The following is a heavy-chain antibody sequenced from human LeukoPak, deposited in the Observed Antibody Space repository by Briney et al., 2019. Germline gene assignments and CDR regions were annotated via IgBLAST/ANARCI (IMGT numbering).Heavy chain of an antibody. CDR2: ISPNSGDT. J-gene: IGHJ4*02. V-gene: IGHV1-2*02. Sequence: EASVKVSCKTSGYTFSGYCMHWVRQAPGQGLEWMGWISPNSGDTNYAQKFQGRVTMTRDTSIRTVYMELSSLRSDDTAVYYCARDYYHSGRFFDYWGQGTPVTVSS. CDR1: GYTFSGYC. D-gene: IGHD3-10*01. CDR3: ARDYYHSGRFFDY.